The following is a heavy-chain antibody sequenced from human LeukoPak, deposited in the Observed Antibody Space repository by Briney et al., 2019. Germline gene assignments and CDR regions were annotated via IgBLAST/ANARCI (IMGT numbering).Heavy chain of an antibody. V-gene: IGHV1-3*01. CDR3: ARGIWTSHTVGYYFDN. CDR2: INAGNGNT. D-gene: IGHD6-13*01. J-gene: IGHJ4*02. Sequence: ASVKVSCKASGYTFINNAVNWVRQAPGQSLEWMGWINAGNGNTKYSQKFQDRVTITRDASASTAYMELSSLRSDDMAVYYCARGIWTSHTVGYYFDNWGQGTLVTVSS. CDR1: GYTFINNA.